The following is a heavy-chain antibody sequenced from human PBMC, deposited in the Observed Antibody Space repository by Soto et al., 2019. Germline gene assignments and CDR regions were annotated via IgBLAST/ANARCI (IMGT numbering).Heavy chain of an antibody. CDR3: VRDQKYFRVNGNWFDS. V-gene: IGHV1-18*04. J-gene: IGHJ5*01. CDR1: GYTSADFG. Sequence: QVQLMQSGTEVKKPGASVTVSCKASGYTSADFGISWVRQAPGQGLEWRGWVSGNNGASNPAPKVQGRIAMSLATSTGVSYMALRSLRSDDTAIYYCVRDQKYFRVNGNWFDSWGQGTLVSVSS. CDR2: VSGNNGAS. D-gene: IGHD2-2*01.